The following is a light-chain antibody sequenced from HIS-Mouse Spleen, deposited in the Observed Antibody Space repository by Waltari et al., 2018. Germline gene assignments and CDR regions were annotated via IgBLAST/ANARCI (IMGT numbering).Light chain of an antibody. CDR1: SRYVRGYNY. J-gene: IGLJ2*01. V-gene: IGLV2-14*03. CDR3: SSYTSSSTDVV. Sequence: QSARTKPASVSGSPGQSITIPCTGTSRYVRGYNYVSCYQQHPGKAPKLMIYDVSNRPSGVSNRFSGSKSGNTASLTISGLQAEDEADYYCSSYTSSSTDVVFGGGTKLTVL. CDR2: DVS.